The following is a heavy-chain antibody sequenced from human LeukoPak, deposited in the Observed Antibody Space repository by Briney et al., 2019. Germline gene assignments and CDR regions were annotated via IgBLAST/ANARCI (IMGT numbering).Heavy chain of an antibody. V-gene: IGHV3-33*01. J-gene: IGHJ3*02. D-gene: IGHD1-1*01. Sequence: PGGSLRLSCAVSGFTFTSYGMQWVRQGPGKGLEWVAGIWYDGSQKYYADSVKGRFTISRDNSKNTLYLQMNSLRAEDTAVYYCARDRQGTPGTFDIWGQGTMVTVSP. CDR3: ARDRQGTPGTFDI. CDR1: GFTFTSYG. CDR2: IWYDGSQK.